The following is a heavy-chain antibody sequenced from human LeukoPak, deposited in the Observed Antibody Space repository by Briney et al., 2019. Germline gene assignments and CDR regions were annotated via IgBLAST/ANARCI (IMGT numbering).Heavy chain of an antibody. V-gene: IGHV3-69-1*01. J-gene: IGHJ4*02. CDR1: GFTLSDHY. CDR3: ARGIGAPLGEIDY. CDR2: ISRSSTFI. D-gene: IGHD2-21*01. Sequence: GGSLRLFCAASGFTLSDHYIDWVRQAPGKGLEWFSAISRSSTFIYYAGSVKGRFTVSRDNAKTSLYLQMNSLRAEDTAVYYCARGIGAPLGEIDYWRQGTLVTVSS.